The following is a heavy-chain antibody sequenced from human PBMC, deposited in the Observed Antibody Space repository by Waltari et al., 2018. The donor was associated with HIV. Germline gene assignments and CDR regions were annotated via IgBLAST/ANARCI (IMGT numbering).Heavy chain of an antibody. CDR3: ARGGFYGSGSKVN. V-gene: IGHV3-7*04. CDR2: IKQDGREK. CDR1: GFTFSSYW. Sequence: EVQLVESGGGLVQPGGSLRLSCAASGFTFSSYWMSWVRQAPGKGLEGLANIKQDGREKYYGDSVNGRFTISRDNAENELYLQMNSLRAEDTAVYYCARGGFYGSGSKVNWGQGTLVTVSS. J-gene: IGHJ4*02. D-gene: IGHD3-10*01.